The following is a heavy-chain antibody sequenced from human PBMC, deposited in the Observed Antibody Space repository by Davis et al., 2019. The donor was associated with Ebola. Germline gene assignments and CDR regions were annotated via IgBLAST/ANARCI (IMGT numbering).Heavy chain of an antibody. CDR2: IYYSGST. CDR1: GGSISGYY. D-gene: IGHD5-24*01. V-gene: IGHV4-59*01. CDR3: ARGGEGYNYYFDY. J-gene: IGHJ4*02. Sequence: GSLRLSCTVSGGSISGYYWSWIRQPPGKGLEWIAYIYYSGSTNYNPSLKSRVTISVDTSKNQFSLKLSSVTAADTAVYYCARGGEGYNYYFDYWGRGTLVTVSS.